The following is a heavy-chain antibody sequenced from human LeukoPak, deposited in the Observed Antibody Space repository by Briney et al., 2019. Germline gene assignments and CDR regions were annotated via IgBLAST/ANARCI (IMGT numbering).Heavy chain of an antibody. D-gene: IGHD2-2*01. CDR1: GFTFSSYA. V-gene: IGHV3-7*01. CDR2: IKQDGSET. J-gene: IGHJ1*01. Sequence: PGGSLRLSCAASGFTFSSYAMSWVRQAPGKGLEWVANIKQDGSETYYVDSVKGRFTISRDNAKNSLYLQMNSLRAEDTAVYYCATYSSSNAREFQYWGQGTLVTVSS. CDR3: ATYSSSNAREFQY.